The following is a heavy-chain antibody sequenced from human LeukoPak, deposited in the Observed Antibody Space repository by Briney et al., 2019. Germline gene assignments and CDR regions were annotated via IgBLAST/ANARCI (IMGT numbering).Heavy chain of an antibody. CDR2: ISAYNGNT. Sequence: ASVKVSCKASGYTFTSYGISWVRQAPGRGHEWMGWISAYNGNTNYAQKLQGRVTMTTDTSTSTAYMELRSLRSDDTAVYYCARECSGGSCYPNWFDPWGQGTLVTVSS. V-gene: IGHV1-18*01. CDR3: ARECSGGSCYPNWFDP. D-gene: IGHD2-15*01. J-gene: IGHJ5*02. CDR1: GYTFTSYG.